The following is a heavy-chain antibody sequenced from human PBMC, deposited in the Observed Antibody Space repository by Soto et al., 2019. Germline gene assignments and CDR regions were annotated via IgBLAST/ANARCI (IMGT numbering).Heavy chain of an antibody. CDR1: GFTFSSYS. Sequence: EVKLVESGGGLVKPGGSLRLCCAASGFTFSSYSMNWVRQAPGKGLEWVSCIISSSSHIYYADSVKGRFTISRDNAKNSLYLQMNSLRAEDTAVYYCATTLDVWRQGTTVTVSS. CDR3: ATTLDV. V-gene: IGHV3-21*01. J-gene: IGHJ6*02. CDR2: IISSSSHI.